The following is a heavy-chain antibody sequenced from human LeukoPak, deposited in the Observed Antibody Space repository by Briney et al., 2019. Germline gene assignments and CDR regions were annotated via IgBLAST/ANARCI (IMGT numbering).Heavy chain of an antibody. CDR2: ISWNSASI. CDR3: AKTTVVTPDWYFDL. V-gene: IGHV3-9*03. CDR1: GFSFDDYA. J-gene: IGHJ2*01. D-gene: IGHD4-23*01. Sequence: GGSLRLSCAASGFSFDDYAMHWVRQAPGRGLEWVSGISWNSASIGYADSVKGRFTISRDNAKNSLFLQMNSLRAEDMALYYCAKTTVVTPDWYFDLWGRGTLVTVSS.